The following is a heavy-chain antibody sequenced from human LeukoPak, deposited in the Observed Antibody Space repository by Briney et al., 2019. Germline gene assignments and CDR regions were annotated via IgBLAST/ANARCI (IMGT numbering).Heavy chain of an antibody. Sequence: SETLSLTCAVYGGSFSGYYWSWIRQPPGKGLEWIGEINHSGSTNYNPSLKSRVTISVDTSKNRFSLKLSSVTAADTAVYYCARAGYSSSWSPPHFDYWGQGTLVTVSS. D-gene: IGHD6-13*01. V-gene: IGHV4-34*01. CDR2: INHSGST. CDR1: GGSFSGYY. CDR3: ARAGYSSSWSPPHFDY. J-gene: IGHJ4*02.